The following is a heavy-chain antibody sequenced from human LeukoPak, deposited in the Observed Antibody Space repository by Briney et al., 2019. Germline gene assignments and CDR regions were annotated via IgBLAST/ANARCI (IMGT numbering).Heavy chain of an antibody. V-gene: IGHV4-39*07. CDR1: GGSISSSSYY. CDR3: ARGSRVQLWLSAYFDY. D-gene: IGHD5-18*01. J-gene: IGHJ4*02. CDR2: IYYSGST. Sequence: PPETLSLTCTVSGGSISSSSYYWGWIRQPPGKGLEWIGSIYYSGSTYYNPSLKSRVTISVDTSKNQFSLKLSSVTAADTAVYYCARGSRVQLWLSAYFDYWGQGTLVTVSS.